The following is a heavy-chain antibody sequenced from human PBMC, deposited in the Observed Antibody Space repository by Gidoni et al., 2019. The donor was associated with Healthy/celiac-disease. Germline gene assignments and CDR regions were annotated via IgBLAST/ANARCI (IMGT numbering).Heavy chain of an antibody. CDR2: ISGSGGST. CDR1: GFTFSSYA. CDR3: AKGSGWYVGVYFDY. D-gene: IGHD6-19*01. V-gene: IGHV3-23*01. Sequence: EMQLLASGGGLVQPGGSLRLSCAASGFTFSSYAMSWVRQAPGKGLEWVSAISGSGGSTYYADSVKGRFTSSRDNSKNTLYLQMNSLRAEDTAVYYCAKGSGWYVGVYFDYWGQGTLVTVSS. J-gene: IGHJ4*02.